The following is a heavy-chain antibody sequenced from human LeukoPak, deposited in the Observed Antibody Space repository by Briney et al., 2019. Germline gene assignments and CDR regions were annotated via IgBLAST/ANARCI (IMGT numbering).Heavy chain of an antibody. D-gene: IGHD2-2*01. CDR1: GYTFTTYS. Sequence: ASVKVTCKASGYTFTTYSLAWVRQAPGQSLEWMGWISVNNGGTNYAQSFQDRVTLTRDTSTNTAYLELRSLRSDDTAIIYCATATQPRGYFLHWGQGTLVTVSS. CDR2: ISVNNGGT. J-gene: IGHJ1*01. V-gene: IGHV1-18*01. CDR3: ATATQPRGYFLH.